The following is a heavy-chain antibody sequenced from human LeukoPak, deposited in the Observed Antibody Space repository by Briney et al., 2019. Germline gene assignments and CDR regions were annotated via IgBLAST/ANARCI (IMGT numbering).Heavy chain of an antibody. CDR1: GGSISSGGYS. D-gene: IGHD5-18*01. CDR3: ARVRGYSYGQFDY. CDR2: IYHSGST. J-gene: IGHJ4*02. Sequence: PSETLSLTCAVSGGSISSGGYSWSWIRQPPGKGLEWIGYIYHSGSTYYNPSLKSRVTISVDRSKNQFSLKLSSVTAADTAVYYCARVRGYSYGQFDYWGQGTLVTVSS. V-gene: IGHV4-30-2*01.